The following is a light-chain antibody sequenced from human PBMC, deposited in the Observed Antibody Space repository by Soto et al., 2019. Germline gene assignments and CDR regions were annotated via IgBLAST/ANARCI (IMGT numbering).Light chain of an antibody. J-gene: IGKJ1*01. V-gene: IGKV2-30*01. CDR1: QSLVYSDGNTY. Sequence: DAVMTQSPLSLPVTLGQPASISCRSSQSLVYSDGNTYLNWFQQRPGQSPRRLIYKVSNRDSGVPERFSGSGSGTDFTLKISRVEAEDVGVCYCMQGTHWPRTFGQGTKVEIK. CDR3: MQGTHWPRT. CDR2: KVS.